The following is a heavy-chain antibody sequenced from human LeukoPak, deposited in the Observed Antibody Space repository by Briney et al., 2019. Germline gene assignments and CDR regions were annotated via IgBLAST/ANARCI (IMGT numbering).Heavy chain of an antibody. D-gene: IGHD4-17*01. CDR3: ARPIGDYEDY. CDR1: GLTFNSYW. CDR2: INSDGSST. V-gene: IGHV3-74*01. J-gene: IGHJ4*02. Sequence: GGSLRLSCAASGLTFNSYWMHWVRQAPGKGLVWVSRINSDGSSTNYADSVKGRFTISRDNAKNTLYLQMNSLRADDTAVYYCARPIGDYEDYWGQGTLVTVSS.